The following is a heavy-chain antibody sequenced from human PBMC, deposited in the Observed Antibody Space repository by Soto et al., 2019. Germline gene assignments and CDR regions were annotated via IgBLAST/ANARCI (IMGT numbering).Heavy chain of an antibody. CDR3: ARVGERFGEPGPYYYYGTDV. CDR1: GGTFSSYA. J-gene: IGHJ6*02. D-gene: IGHD3-10*01. Sequence: QVQLVQSGAEVKKPGSSVKVSCKASGGTFSSYAISWVRQAPGQGLEWMGGINPNSGGTNYAQKLQGWVTMTRDTSIRTAYMQLSRLRSDDTAVYYCARVGERFGEPGPYYYYGTDVWRQGTTLTVSS. V-gene: IGHV1-2*04. CDR2: INPNSGGT.